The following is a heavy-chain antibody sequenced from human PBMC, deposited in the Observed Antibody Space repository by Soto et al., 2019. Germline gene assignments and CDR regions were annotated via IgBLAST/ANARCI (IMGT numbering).Heavy chain of an antibody. CDR3: ATIQNWGTVY. CDR1: GSTFSSFD. V-gene: IGHV3-23*05. CDR2: IGASGNNI. J-gene: IGHJ4*01. D-gene: IGHD3-16*01. Sequence: PGGSLRLSCSASGSTFSSFDMMWVRQAPGKGLEFISSIGASGNNICYSNSVKGRFTISRDNPKNTLYMQCNSLRAEDTAIYYCATIQNWGTVYWGQGTQVTVSS.